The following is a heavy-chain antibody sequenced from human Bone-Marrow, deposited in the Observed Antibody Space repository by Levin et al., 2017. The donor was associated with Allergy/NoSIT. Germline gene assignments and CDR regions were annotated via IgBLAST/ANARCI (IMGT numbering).Heavy chain of an antibody. J-gene: IGHJ3*02. Sequence: SETLSLTCTVSGGSISSGGYYWSWIRQHPGKGLEWIGYIYYSGSTYYNPSLKSRVTISVDTSKNQFSLKLSSVTAADTAVYYCARDLISDSSGDYYFDAFDIWGQGTMVTVSS. CDR1: GGSISSGGYY. D-gene: IGHD3-22*01. CDR3: ARDLISDSSGDYYFDAFDI. V-gene: IGHV4-31*03. CDR2: IYYSGST.